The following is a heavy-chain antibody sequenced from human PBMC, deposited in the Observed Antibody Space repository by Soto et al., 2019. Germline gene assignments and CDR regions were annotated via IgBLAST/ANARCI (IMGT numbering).Heavy chain of an antibody. D-gene: IGHD3-10*01. CDR1: GGIFSTYA. V-gene: IGHV1-69*01. CDR2: IIPLFGTP. CDR3: ARDRDDYVSGKYYNRIDF. J-gene: IGHJ4*02. Sequence: QVQLVQSGAEVKKPGSSVKVSCKASGGIFSTYAISWLRQAPGQGLEWMGGIIPLFGTPNYAQRFQGRVTITADESTRTAYMELSRLRSEDTAVYYCARDRDDYVSGKYYNRIDFWGQGTLVTVSS.